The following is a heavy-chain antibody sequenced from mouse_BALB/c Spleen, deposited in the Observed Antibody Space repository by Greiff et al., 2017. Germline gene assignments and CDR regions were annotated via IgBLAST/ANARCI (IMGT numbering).Heavy chain of an antibody. Sequence: QVQLQQSGPDLVAPSQSLSITCTVSGFSLTSYGVHWVRQPPGKGLEWLVVIWSDGSTTYNSALKSRLSISKDNSKSQVFLKMNSLQTDDTAMYYCARSYGYGIFYAMDYWGQGTSVTVSS. D-gene: IGHD1-2*01. V-gene: IGHV2-6-2*01. CDR2: IWSDGST. CDR3: ARSYGYGIFYAMDY. J-gene: IGHJ4*01. CDR1: GFSLTSYG.